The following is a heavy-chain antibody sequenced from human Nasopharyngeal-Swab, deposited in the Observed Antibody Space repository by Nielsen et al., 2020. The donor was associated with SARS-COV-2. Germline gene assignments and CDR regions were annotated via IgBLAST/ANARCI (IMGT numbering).Heavy chain of an antibody. V-gene: IGHV3-21*01. Sequence: GESLKISCAASGFTFSNYNLNWVRQAPGKGLEWVSSISSSSSSIYYADSVRGRFTISRDNAKNSLYLQMNSLRAEDTAVYYCARVTGYSSNDAFDIWGQGTMVTVSS. J-gene: IGHJ3*02. D-gene: IGHD6-13*01. CDR2: ISSSSSSI. CDR3: ARVTGYSSNDAFDI. CDR1: GFTFSNYN.